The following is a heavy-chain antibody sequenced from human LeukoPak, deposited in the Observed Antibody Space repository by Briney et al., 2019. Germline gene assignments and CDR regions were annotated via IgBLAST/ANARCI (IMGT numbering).Heavy chain of an antibody. D-gene: IGHD1-26*01. Sequence: GGSLRLSCAASGITFSSYWMSWVRQAPGKGLEWVANIKQDGSEKYYVDSVKGRFTISRDNAKNSLYLQMNRQRAEETAVYYCARYFSSGSYYGDYYFDYWGQGTLVTVSS. V-gene: IGHV3-7*01. CDR3: ARYFSSGSYYGDYYFDY. J-gene: IGHJ4*02. CDR1: GITFSSYW. CDR2: IKQDGSEK.